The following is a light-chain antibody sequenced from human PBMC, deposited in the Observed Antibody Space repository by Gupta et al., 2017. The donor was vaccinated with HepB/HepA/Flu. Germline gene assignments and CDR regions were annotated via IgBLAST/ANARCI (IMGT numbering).Light chain of an antibody. V-gene: IGLV3-19*01. CDR1: SLRSYY. Sequence: SSELTQDPAVSVALGQTVRITCQGDSLRSYYANWYQQKPGQAPVVVIYGKNNRPSGIPDRFSGSTSGNTASLTITEAQAEDEADYYCNSRDNSGNHVVFGGGSKLTVL. CDR2: GKN. CDR3: NSRDNSGNHVV. J-gene: IGLJ2*01.